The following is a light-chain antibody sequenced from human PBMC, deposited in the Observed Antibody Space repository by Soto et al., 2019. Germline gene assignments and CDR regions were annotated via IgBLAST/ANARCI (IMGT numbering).Light chain of an antibody. CDR2: EDD. J-gene: IGLJ1*01. CDR1: SSDVGTYNL. Sequence: QSALAQPASVSGSPGQSITISCTGTSSDVGTYNLVSWYQQHPGKAPKLLTYEDDTRPSGVSNRFSDSTSGNTASLTISGLQAEDEADYSCCSCAGRSTYVFGTGTKLTVL. CDR3: CSCAGRSTYV. V-gene: IGLV2-23*01.